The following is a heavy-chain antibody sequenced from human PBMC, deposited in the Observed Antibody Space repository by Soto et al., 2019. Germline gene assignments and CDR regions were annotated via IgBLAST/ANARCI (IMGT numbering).Heavy chain of an antibody. Sequence: QVQLQESGPGLVKPSETLSLTCTVSGGSIRDYDWVWVRQPPGKGLEWIGSIFYTGSTDYTPYLKSRVYMSLATSKNQFSLKLGSVTAADTDVYYWARVNRGWFDYWGQGALVTVSS. D-gene: IGHD2-15*01. CDR1: GGSIRDYD. CDR3: ARVNRGWFDY. J-gene: IGHJ4*02. V-gene: IGHV4-59*01. CDR2: IFYTGST.